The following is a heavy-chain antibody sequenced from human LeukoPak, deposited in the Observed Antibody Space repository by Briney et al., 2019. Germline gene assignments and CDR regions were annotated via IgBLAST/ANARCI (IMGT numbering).Heavy chain of an antibody. CDR1: GYTFTSYY. J-gene: IGHJ4*02. D-gene: IGHD3-10*01. CDR2: INPNSGGT. V-gene: IGHV1-2*02. Sequence: GASVKVSCKASGYTFTSYYMHWVRQAPGQGLEWMGWINPNSGGTNYAQKFQGRVTMTRDTSISTAYMELSRLRSDDTAVYYCARDQGNYYGSGSFDYWGQGTLVTVSS. CDR3: ARDQGNYYGSGSFDY.